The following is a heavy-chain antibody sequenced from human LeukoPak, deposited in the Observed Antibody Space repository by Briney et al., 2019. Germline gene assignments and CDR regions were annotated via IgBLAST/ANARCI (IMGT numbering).Heavy chain of an antibody. D-gene: IGHD1-26*01. CDR2: ISSSGSTI. J-gene: IGHJ4*02. Sequence: PGGSLRLSCAASGFTFSSYEMNWVRQAPGKGLEWVSYISSSGSTIYYADSVKGRFTISRDNAKNSLYLQMNGLRAEDTAVYYCAVGAKGNDYWGQETLVTVSS. CDR1: GFTFSSYE. CDR3: AVGAKGNDY. V-gene: IGHV3-48*03.